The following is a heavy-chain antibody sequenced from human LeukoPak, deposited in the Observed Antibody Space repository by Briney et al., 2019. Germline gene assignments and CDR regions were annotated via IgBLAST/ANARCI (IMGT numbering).Heavy chain of an antibody. CDR3: ARDTLTMVRGVIV. CDR2: INHSGST. V-gene: IGHV4-34*01. CDR1: GGSFSGYY. J-gene: IGHJ4*02. D-gene: IGHD3-10*01. Sequence: SETLSLTCAVYGGSFSGYYWSWIRQPPGKGLEWIGEINHSGSTNYNPSLKSRVTISVDTSKHQFSLKLSSVTAADTAVYYCARDTLTMVRGVIVWGQGTLVTVSS.